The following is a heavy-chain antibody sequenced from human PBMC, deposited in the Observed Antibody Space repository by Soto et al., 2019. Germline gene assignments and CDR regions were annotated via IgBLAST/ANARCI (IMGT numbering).Heavy chain of an antibody. CDR1: GFIFSNHA. V-gene: IGHV3-23*01. CDR3: AKRQSIGAAAKNFDF. D-gene: IGHD6-13*01. Sequence: EVQLLESGGGLVQPGGSLRLSCAASGFIFSNHAMSWVRQVPGKGLEWVSGISVGGNLIYYADSVMGRFTMSRENSKHIMNPQMNSLKTEDTVVYFCAKRQSIGAAAKNFDFWGQGARVTVSS. J-gene: IGHJ4*02. CDR2: ISVGGNLI.